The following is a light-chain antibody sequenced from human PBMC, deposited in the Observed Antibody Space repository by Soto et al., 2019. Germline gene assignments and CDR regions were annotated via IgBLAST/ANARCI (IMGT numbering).Light chain of an antibody. J-gene: IGKJ2*01. CDR1: QSISSW. V-gene: IGKV1-5*01. CDR3: QQYNSYSPYT. CDR2: DAS. Sequence: QSPSTLSASVGDRVTITCRASQSISSWLAWYQQKPGKAPKLLIYDASSLQSGVPSRFSGSGSGTEFTLAISSLQPDDFATYYCQQYNSYSPYTFGQGTKVDIK.